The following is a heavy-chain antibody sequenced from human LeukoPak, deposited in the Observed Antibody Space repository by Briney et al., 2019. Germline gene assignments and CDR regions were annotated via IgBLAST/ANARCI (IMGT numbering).Heavy chain of an antibody. D-gene: IGHD2-15*01. CDR2: IKQDGSEK. Sequence: PGGSLRLSCAASGFTFSSYWMSWVRQAPGKGLEWVANIKQDGSEKYYVDSVKGRFTISRGNAKNSLYLQMNSLRAEDTAVYYCARSIVVVVAATGWFDPWGQGTLVTVSS. J-gene: IGHJ5*02. CDR3: ARSIVVVVAATGWFDP. V-gene: IGHV3-7*01. CDR1: GFTFSSYW.